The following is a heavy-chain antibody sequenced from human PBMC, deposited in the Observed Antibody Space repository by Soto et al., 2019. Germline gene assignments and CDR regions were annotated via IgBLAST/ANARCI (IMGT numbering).Heavy chain of an antibody. J-gene: IGHJ6*02. Sequence: PSETLSLTCTVSGGSISSGGYYWSWIRQDPGKGLEWIGYIYYSGSTYYNPSLKSRVTISVDTSKNQFSLKLSSVTAADTAVYYCARGGIAVAGTTPHYYYGMDVWGQGPTVTVSS. D-gene: IGHD6-19*01. V-gene: IGHV4-31*03. CDR2: IYYSGST. CDR3: ARGGIAVAGTTPHYYYGMDV. CDR1: GGSISSGGYY.